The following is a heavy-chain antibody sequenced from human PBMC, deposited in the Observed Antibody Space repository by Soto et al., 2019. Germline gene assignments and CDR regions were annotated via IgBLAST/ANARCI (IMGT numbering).Heavy chain of an antibody. CDR1: GGSISTYC. Sequence: ETLSLTCTVSGGSISTYCWNWIRQPAGKRLEWLGRIYTSGYTKYNPSLKSRVTMSLDTSKRQFSLKLSSVTAADTAVYYCARETVAGTDNWFDPWGQGILVTVS. CDR3: ARETVAGTDNWFDP. CDR2: IYTSGYT. D-gene: IGHD6-19*01. J-gene: IGHJ5*02. V-gene: IGHV4-4*07.